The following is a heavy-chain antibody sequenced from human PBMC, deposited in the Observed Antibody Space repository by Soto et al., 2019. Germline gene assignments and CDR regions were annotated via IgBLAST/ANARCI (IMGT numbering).Heavy chain of an antibody. CDR1: GGSITSGGYY. V-gene: IGHV4-31*03. Sequence: QVQMQESGPGLVKPSQTRSLTCSVSGGSITSGGYYWTWIRQHPEKGLEWIGYIYYTGSTNYNPSLRSRVTISRDTSKNQFSLRLCSVTAADTAVYYCARARDYTDYFRFDPWGQGTLVTASS. D-gene: IGHD4-17*01. CDR3: ARARDYTDYFRFDP. CDR2: IYYTGST. J-gene: IGHJ5*02.